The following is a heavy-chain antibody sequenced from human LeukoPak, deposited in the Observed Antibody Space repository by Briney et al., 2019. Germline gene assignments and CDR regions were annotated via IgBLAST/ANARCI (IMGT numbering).Heavy chain of an antibody. D-gene: IGHD6-13*01. CDR2: INHSGST. Sequence: SETLSLTCAVYGGSFSGYYWSWIRQPPGKGLEWIGEINHSGSTNYNPSLKSRVTISVDTSKNQFSLKLSSVTAADTAVYYCARARAAAGLNIDYWGQGTLVTVSS. V-gene: IGHV4-34*01. CDR1: GGSFSGYY. CDR3: ARARAAAGLNIDY. J-gene: IGHJ4*02.